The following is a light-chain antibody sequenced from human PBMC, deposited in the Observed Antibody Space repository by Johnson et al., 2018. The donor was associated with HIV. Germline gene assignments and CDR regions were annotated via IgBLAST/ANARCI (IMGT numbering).Light chain of an antibody. CDR2: DND. CDR1: SSNIGNNY. J-gene: IGLJ1*01. V-gene: IGLV1-51*01. Sequence: QSVLTQPPSVSAAPGQKVTISCSGNSSNIGNNYVSWYQQVPGTAPKLLIYDNDRRPSGIPDRFSGSKSGTSATLGITGLQTGDEADYYCGAWHSSLSGGLYLVGTGTKVTVL. CDR3: GAWHSSLSGGLYL.